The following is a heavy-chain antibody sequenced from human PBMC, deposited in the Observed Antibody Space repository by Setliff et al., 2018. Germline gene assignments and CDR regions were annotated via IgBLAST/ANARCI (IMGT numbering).Heavy chain of an antibody. CDR1: GGPFSGYY. D-gene: IGHD3-10*01. J-gene: IGHJ4*02. V-gene: IGHV4-34*01. Sequence: SETLSLTCAVQGGPFSGYYWSWIRQPPGKGLESIGDINHSGGTNYNPSLKSRVTVSIDTSKNHFSLKPSSVTAADTAVYYCARGFLRYDSGTYYTYWGQGTLVTVSS. CDR3: ARGFLRYDSGTYYTY. CDR2: INHSGGT.